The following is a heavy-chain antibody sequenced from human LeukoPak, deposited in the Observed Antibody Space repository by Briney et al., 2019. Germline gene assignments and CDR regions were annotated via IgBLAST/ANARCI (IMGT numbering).Heavy chain of an antibody. Sequence: GASVKVSCKASGGTFSSYAISWVRQAPGQGLEWMGWINPNSGGTNYAQKFQGRVTMTRDTSISTAYMELSRLRSDDTAVYYCARARSEQWPGWYFDYWGQGTLVTVSS. CDR3: ARARSEQWPGWYFDY. V-gene: IGHV1-2*02. CDR1: GGTFSSYA. J-gene: IGHJ4*02. CDR2: INPNSGGT. D-gene: IGHD6-19*01.